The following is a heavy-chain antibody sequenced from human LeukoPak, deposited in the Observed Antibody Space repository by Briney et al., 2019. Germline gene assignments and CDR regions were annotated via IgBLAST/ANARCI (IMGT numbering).Heavy chain of an antibody. CDR3: ARDSALYSSGWLFDY. CDR1: GGSISSGSYY. Sequence: PWETLSLTCTVSGGSISSGSYYWSWIRQPAGTGLEWIGRIYTSGSTNYNPSLKSRVTISVDTSKNQFSLKLSSVTAADTAVYYCARDSALYSSGWLFDYWGQGTLVTVSS. J-gene: IGHJ4*02. CDR2: IYTSGST. V-gene: IGHV4-61*02. D-gene: IGHD6-19*01.